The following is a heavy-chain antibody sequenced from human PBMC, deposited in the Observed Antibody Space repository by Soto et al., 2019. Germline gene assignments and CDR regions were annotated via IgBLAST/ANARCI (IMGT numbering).Heavy chain of an antibody. CDR1: GGSISSGDYY. D-gene: IGHD3-9*01. V-gene: IGHV4-30-4*01. J-gene: IGHJ4*02. Sequence: PSETLSLTCTVSGGSISSGDYYWSWIRQPPGKGLEWIGYIYYSGYTYYNPSLKSRVTISIDTSKNQFSLKLTSVTAADTAVYYCATPVAYDILTGFYYWGQGTLVTVSS. CDR2: IYYSGYT. CDR3: ATPVAYDILTGFYY.